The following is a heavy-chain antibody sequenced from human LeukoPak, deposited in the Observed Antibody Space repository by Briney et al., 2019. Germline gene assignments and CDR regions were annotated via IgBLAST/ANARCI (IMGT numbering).Heavy chain of an antibody. Sequence: ASVKVSCKTSGYKFNVYDILWVRQAAGHRLDYVGWISTYTGRANYAQKFQGRVSMVTDTSTTTAYLELTNLTSSDTGLYYCARADGTNSGTNAFDVWGLGTLVTVAS. CDR1: GYKFNVYD. J-gene: IGHJ3*01. CDR2: ISTYTGRA. CDR3: ARADGTNSGTNAFDV. V-gene: IGHV1-18*01. D-gene: IGHD4-23*01.